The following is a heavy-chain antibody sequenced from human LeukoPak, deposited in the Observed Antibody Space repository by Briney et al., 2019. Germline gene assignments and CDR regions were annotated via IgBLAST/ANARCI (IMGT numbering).Heavy chain of an antibody. CDR3: ARGRTTYDY. Sequence: SETLSLTCAVYGGSFSGYYWSWIRQPAGKGLEWIGEINHSGSTNYNPSLKSRVTISVGTSKNQFSLKLSSVTAADTAVYYCARGRTTYDYWGQGTLVTVSS. D-gene: IGHD4-17*01. CDR1: GGSFSGYY. J-gene: IGHJ4*02. CDR2: INHSGST. V-gene: IGHV4-34*01.